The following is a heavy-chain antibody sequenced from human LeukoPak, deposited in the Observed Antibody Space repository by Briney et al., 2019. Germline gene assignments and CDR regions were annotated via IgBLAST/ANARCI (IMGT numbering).Heavy chain of an antibody. CDR2: ISAYNGNT. V-gene: IGHV1-18*01. D-gene: IGHD3-9*01. CDR3: ARGIEATGYFFNCYYYGMDV. Sequence: ASVKVSCKASGYTFTSYGISWVRQAPGQGLEWMGWISAYNGNTNYAQKLQGRVTMTTDTSTSTAYMELRSLRSDDTAVYYCARGIEATGYFFNCYYYGMDVWGQGTTVTVSS. CDR1: GYTFTSYG. J-gene: IGHJ6*02.